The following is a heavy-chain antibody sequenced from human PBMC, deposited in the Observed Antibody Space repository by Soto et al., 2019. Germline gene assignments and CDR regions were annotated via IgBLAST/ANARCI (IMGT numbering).Heavy chain of an antibody. D-gene: IGHD6-13*01. J-gene: IGHJ6*02. CDR2: INPNSGGT. CDR1: GYTFTGYY. V-gene: IGHV1-2*04. Sequence: ASVKVSCKASGYTFTGYYMHWVRQAPGQGLEWMGWINPNSGGTNYAQKFQGWVTMTRDTSISTAYMELSRLRSDDTAVYYCARGGLAAAAGTFPYYYYGMDVWGQGTTVTVSS. CDR3: ARGGLAAAAGTFPYYYYGMDV.